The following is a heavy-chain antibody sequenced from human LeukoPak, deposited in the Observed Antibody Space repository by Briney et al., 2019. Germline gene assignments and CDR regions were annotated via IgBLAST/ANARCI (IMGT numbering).Heavy chain of an antibody. CDR2: INHSGST. Sequence: SETLSLTCAVYGGSFSGYYWSWIRQPPGKGLERIGEINHSGSTNYNPSLKSRVTISVDTSKNQFSLKLSSVTAADTAVYYCAPRDYYYGMDVWGQGTTVTVSS. J-gene: IGHJ6*02. CDR1: GGSFSGYY. CDR3: APRDYYYGMDV. V-gene: IGHV4-34*01.